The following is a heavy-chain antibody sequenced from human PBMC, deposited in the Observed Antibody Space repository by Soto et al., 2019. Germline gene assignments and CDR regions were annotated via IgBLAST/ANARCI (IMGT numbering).Heavy chain of an antibody. CDR3: ASTVYYYDSSGSVGGAFDI. V-gene: IGHV5-51*01. CDR1: GYGFTSYW. D-gene: IGHD3-22*01. CDR2: IYPGDSDT. J-gene: IGHJ3*02. Sequence: GESLKISCKGSGYGFTSYWIGWVLQMPGKGLEWMGIIYPGDSDTRYSPSFQGQATLSADKSISTAYLQWSSLKASDTAMYYCASTVYYYDSSGSVGGAFDIWGQGRMVTVAS.